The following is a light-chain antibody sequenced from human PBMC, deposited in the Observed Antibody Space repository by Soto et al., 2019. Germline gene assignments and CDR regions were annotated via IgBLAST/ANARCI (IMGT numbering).Light chain of an antibody. CDR1: NIGSKS. Sequence: SYELTQPPSVSVAPGQTATVTCWADNIGSKSVHWYQKKPGQAPLLVVFDDSDRPPGIPARFSAFNSGNTATLTINRVEDGDEADYYCHVWDISGEQGVFGGGTKLTVL. CDR2: DDS. J-gene: IGLJ2*01. CDR3: HVWDISGEQGV. V-gene: IGLV3-21*02.